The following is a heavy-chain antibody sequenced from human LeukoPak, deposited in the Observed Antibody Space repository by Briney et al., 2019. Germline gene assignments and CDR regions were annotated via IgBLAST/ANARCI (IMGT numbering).Heavy chain of an antibody. CDR2: IYYSGST. Sequence: SETLSLTCTVSGGSISSSSYYWGWIRQPPGKGLEWIGSIYYSGSTYYNPSLKSRVTISVDTSKNQFSLKLSSVTAADTAVYYCARVGQLGGDYWGQGTLVTVSS. CDR3: ARVGQLGGDY. J-gene: IGHJ4*02. V-gene: IGHV4-39*07. CDR1: GGSISSSSYY. D-gene: IGHD6-6*01.